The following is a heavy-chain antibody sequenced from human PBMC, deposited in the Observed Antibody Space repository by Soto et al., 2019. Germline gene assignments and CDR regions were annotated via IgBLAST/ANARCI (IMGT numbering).Heavy chain of an antibody. CDR3: ARGGDYYDSSGYPLTNGFEP. V-gene: IGHV4-30-2*01. D-gene: IGHD3-22*01. Sequence: QLQLQESGSGLVKPSQTLSLTCAVSGGSISSGGYSWSWIRQPPGKGLEWIGYIYHSGSTYYNPSLTSRVTISVDRSKNQFSLKLSSVPAADTAGYYCARGGDYYDSSGYPLTNGFEPWGQGTLVHVSS. CDR1: GGSISSGGYS. J-gene: IGHJ5*02. CDR2: IYHSGST.